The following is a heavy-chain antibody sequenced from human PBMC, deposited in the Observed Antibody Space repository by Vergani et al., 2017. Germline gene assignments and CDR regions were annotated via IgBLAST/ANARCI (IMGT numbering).Heavy chain of an antibody. CDR2: MNPNSGDT. Sequence: QVQLVQSGAEVKKPGASVKVSCTASGYTFTSYDINWVRQAPAQGLEWMGWMNPNSGDTGYAQKFQGRVTMTRNTSISTPYIELSSLRSEDTTVYYCAGESGDIVVVPAAGYYYYGMDVWGQGTTVTVSS. J-gene: IGHJ6*02. V-gene: IGHV1-8*01. CDR3: AGESGDIVVVPAAGYYYYGMDV. D-gene: IGHD2-2*01. CDR1: GYTFTSYD.